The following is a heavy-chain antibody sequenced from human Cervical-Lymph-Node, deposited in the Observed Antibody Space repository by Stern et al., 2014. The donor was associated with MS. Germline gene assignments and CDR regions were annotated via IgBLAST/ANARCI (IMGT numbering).Heavy chain of an antibody. D-gene: IGHD5-12*01. J-gene: IGHJ4*02. Sequence: VQLVESGPGLVKPSETLSLTCSVSGGSISRSTYYWGWIRQPPGKGLEWIGSIYYSGTTYYNPSLKSRVTIDTSTHPFSLRLTSGTAADTAVYYCARHDGWLPHYWSQGTLVTVSS. V-gene: IGHV4-39*01. CDR3: ARHDGWLPHY. CDR1: GGSISRSTYY. CDR2: IYYSGTT.